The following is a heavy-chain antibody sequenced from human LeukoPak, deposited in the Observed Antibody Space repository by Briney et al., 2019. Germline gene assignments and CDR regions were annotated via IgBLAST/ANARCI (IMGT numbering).Heavy chain of an antibody. CDR1: GFTFNNYA. CDR2: ISGSGDRT. Sequence: PGGSLRLSCAASGFTFNNYAMSWFRQTPGKGLEWVSAISGSGDRTYYAESVKGRFSISRDNSKNTLYLQMHSLRAEDTAVYYCARSGLYQKWTDVDAFDIWGQGTMVTVSS. D-gene: IGHD2-2*01. CDR3: ARSGLYQKWTDVDAFDI. J-gene: IGHJ3*02. V-gene: IGHV3-23*01.